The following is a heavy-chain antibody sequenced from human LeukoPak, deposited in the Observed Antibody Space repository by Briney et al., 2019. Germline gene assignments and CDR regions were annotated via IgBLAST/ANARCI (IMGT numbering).Heavy chain of an antibody. V-gene: IGHV3-30*18. J-gene: IGHJ4*02. D-gene: IGHD3-22*01. CDR2: ISYDGSNK. CDR1: GFTFSSYG. Sequence: PGRSLRLSCAASGFTFSSYGMHWVRQAPGKGLGWVAVISYDGSNKYYADSVKGRFTISRDNSKNTLYLQMNSLRAEDTAVYYCAKGGDSSGYYLDYWGQGTLVTVSS. CDR3: AKGGDSSGYYLDY.